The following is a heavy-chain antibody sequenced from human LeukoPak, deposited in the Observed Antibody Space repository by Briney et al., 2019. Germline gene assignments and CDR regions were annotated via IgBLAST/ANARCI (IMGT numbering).Heavy chain of an antibody. V-gene: IGHV3-23*01. D-gene: IGHD2-15*01. Sequence: XSLRLSCAASGFPFSSYAMSWVRQAPGKGLEWVSAISGSGGSTYYADSVKGRFTISRDNSKNTLYLQMNSLRAEDTAVYYCAKGLPLDPFRALDYWGQGTLVTVSS. CDR3: AKGLPLDPFRALDY. CDR1: GFPFSSYA. CDR2: ISGSGGST. J-gene: IGHJ4*02.